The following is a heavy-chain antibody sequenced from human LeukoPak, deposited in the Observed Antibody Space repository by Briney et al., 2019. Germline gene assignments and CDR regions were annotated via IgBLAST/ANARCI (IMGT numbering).Heavy chain of an antibody. CDR2: INSDGSST. V-gene: IGHV3-74*01. CDR1: GFTFSSYW. CDR3: ARVLVAAALDY. J-gene: IGHJ4*02. Sequence: GGSLRLSCAASGFTFSSYWMHWVRQAPGRGLVWVSRINSDGSSTSYADSVKGRFTISRDNAKNTLYLQMNSLRAEDTAVYYCARVLVAAALDYWGQGTLVTVSS. D-gene: IGHD2-15*01.